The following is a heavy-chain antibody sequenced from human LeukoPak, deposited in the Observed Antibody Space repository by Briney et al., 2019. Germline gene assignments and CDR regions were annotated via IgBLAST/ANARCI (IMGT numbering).Heavy chain of an antibody. D-gene: IGHD5-12*01. Sequence: GGSLRLSCAASGLTLSNYWTHCVRQAPGKGLVWVSRVNGDGSTINYADSVKGRFTISRDSARNTLYLQMNSLRAEETAVYYCSRNRGFVPFDFWGQGTMVTVSS. V-gene: IGHV3-74*01. CDR1: GLTLSNYW. CDR2: VNGDGSTI. J-gene: IGHJ3*01. CDR3: SRNRGFVPFDF.